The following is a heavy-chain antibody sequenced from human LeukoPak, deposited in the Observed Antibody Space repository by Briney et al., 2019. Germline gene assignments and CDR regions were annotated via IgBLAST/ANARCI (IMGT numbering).Heavy chain of an antibody. CDR1: GDSVSSNSNC. V-gene: IGHV6-1*01. CDR2: TYYSSKWYN. J-gene: IGHJ4*02. Sequence: SQTPSHTCVLSGDSVSSNSNCWNWIRQSPSRCLEWLGRTYYSSKWYNDNAVSVKSQISIYPETYKNQFSLQLASVTPEDTAIYYCARDNGWDRGLDSWGQGTLVTVSS. CDR3: ARDNGWDRGLDS. D-gene: IGHD6-19*01.